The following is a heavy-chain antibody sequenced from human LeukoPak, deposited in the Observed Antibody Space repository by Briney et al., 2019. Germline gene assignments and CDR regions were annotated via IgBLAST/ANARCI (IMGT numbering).Heavy chain of an antibody. CDR2: ISYDGSNK. D-gene: IGHD5-12*01. CDR3: ARDVVATIFDY. CDR1: GFTFSTFA. V-gene: IGHV3-30*04. J-gene: IGHJ4*02. Sequence: PGGSLRLSCAASGFTFSTFAMVWVRQAPGKGLEWVAVISYDGSNKYYADSVKGRFTISRDNSKNTLYLQMNSLRAEDTAVYYCARDVVATIFDYWGQGTLVTVSS.